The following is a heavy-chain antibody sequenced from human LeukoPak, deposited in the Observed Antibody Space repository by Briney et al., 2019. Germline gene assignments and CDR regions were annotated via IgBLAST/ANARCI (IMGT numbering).Heavy chain of an antibody. CDR3: ARDRYGSGSYYYYYMDV. Sequence: PSETLSLTCTVSGGSISSGSYYWSWIRQPAGKGLEWIWRIYTSGSTNYNPSLKSRVTISVDTSKNQSSLKLSSVTAADTAVYYCARDRYGSGSYYYYYMDVWGKGTTVTISS. CDR1: GGSISSGSYY. D-gene: IGHD3-10*01. V-gene: IGHV4-61*02. CDR2: IYTSGST. J-gene: IGHJ6*03.